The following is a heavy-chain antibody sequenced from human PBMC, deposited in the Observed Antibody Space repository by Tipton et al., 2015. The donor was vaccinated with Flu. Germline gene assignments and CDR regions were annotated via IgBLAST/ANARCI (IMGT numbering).Heavy chain of an antibody. D-gene: IGHD1-26*01. CDR1: GFTFSSYS. CDR2: ISSSSSYI. Sequence: SLRLSCAASGFTFSSYSMNWVRQAPGKGLEWVSSISSSSSYIYYADSVKGRFTISRDNAKNSPYLQMNSLRAEDTAVYYCARLVGIDYFDYWGQGTLVTVSS. J-gene: IGHJ4*02. CDR3: ARLVGIDYFDY. V-gene: IGHV3-21*01.